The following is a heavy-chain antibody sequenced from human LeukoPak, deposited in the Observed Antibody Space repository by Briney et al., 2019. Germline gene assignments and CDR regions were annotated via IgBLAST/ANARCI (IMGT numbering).Heavy chain of an antibody. CDR2: IYPGDSET. D-gene: IGHD5-18*01. CDR1: GYSFNSYW. J-gene: IGHJ4*02. CDR3: VRSRGYSYGYSYYFDY. Sequence: GESLKISCKGSGYSFNSYWIGWVRQMPGKGLEWMGIIYPGDSETRYSPSFQGQVTISADKSITTAYLQWSSLKASDTAMYYCVRSRGYSYGYSYYFDYWGQGTLVTVSS. V-gene: IGHV5-51*01.